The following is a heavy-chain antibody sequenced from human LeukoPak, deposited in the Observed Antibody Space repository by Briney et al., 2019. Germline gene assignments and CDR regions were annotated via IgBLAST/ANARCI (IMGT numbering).Heavy chain of an antibody. CDR3: ASTGGSGFRKKNYYYYYMDV. CDR1: GFTFSSYG. V-gene: IGHV3-23*01. D-gene: IGHD3-10*01. Sequence: HPGGSLRLSCAASGFTFSSYGMSWVRQAPGEGLEWVSAISGSGGSTYYADSVKGRFTISRDNSKNTLYLRMNSLRAEDTAVYYCASTGGSGFRKKNYYYYYMDVWGKGTTVTISS. J-gene: IGHJ6*03. CDR2: ISGSGGST.